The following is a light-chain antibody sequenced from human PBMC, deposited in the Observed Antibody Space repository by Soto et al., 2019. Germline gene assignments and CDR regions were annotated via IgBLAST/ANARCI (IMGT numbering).Light chain of an antibody. CDR1: QSISTY. Sequence: DIRLTQSPSSLSASVGDRVTISCRASQSISTYLMWYQQKPGKAPNLLIYGASGLQNGVPSRFTGSGSGTEFTLTITGLQLEDFGTYYCQQSSITPRTFGQGTKVEIK. V-gene: IGKV1-39*01. J-gene: IGKJ1*01. CDR3: QQSSITPRT. CDR2: GAS.